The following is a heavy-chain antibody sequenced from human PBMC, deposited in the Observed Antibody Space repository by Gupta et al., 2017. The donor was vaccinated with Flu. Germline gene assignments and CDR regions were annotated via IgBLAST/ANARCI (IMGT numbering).Heavy chain of an antibody. J-gene: IGHJ4*02. CDR3: ARANCGGDCSSGSRYFDY. CDR2: ITSYNTKT. D-gene: IGHD2-21*02. V-gene: IGHV1-18*01. Sequence: GQGLEWLGWITSYNTKTNSAQRLQGRVTVTTDTSTSTAYLELRSLRPDDTAVYYCARANCGGDCSSGSRYFDYWGQGTPVTVSS.